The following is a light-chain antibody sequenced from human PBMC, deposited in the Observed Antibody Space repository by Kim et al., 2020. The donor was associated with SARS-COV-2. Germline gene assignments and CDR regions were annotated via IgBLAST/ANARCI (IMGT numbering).Light chain of an antibody. CDR1: SSNIGAGYD. CDR3: QSYDSSLSGFYV. J-gene: IGLJ1*01. CDR2: GNS. Sequence: VTLSCTGSSSNIGAGYDVHWYQQLPGTAPKLLIYGNSNRPSGVPDRFSGSKSGTSASLAITGLQAEDEADYYCQSYDSSLSGFYVFGTGTKVTVL. V-gene: IGLV1-40*01.